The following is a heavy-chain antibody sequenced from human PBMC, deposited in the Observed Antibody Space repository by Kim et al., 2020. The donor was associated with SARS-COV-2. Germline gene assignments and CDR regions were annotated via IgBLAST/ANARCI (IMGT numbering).Heavy chain of an antibody. D-gene: IGHD3-22*01. J-gene: IGHJ4*02. CDR3: AKDSYYYDSSGYYDVVFGVPQGTDY. CDR2: ISGSGGST. CDR1: GFTFSSYA. Sequence: GGSLRLSCAASGFTFSSYAMSWVRQAPGKGLEWVSAISGSGGSTYYADSVKGRFTISRDNSKNTLYLQMNSLRAEDTAVYYCAKDSYYYDSSGYYDVVFGVPQGTDYWGQGTLVTVSS. V-gene: IGHV3-23*01.